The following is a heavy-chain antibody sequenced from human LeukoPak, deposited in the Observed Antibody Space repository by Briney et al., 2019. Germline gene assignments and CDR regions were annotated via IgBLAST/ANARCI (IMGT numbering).Heavy chain of an antibody. D-gene: IGHD2/OR15-2a*01. Sequence: GGSLRLSCAASGVTFNKYAMTWVRQAPGKGLEWVSGIDNTGRSTYYADSVKGRFTISRDNSKNTLSLQMNSLRAEDTAVYYCAKDRLHYGLLEYDYYMDVWGNGTTVTVSS. CDR2: IDNTGRST. V-gene: IGHV3-23*05. CDR3: AKDRLHYGLLEYDYYMDV. J-gene: IGHJ6*03. CDR1: GVTFNKYA.